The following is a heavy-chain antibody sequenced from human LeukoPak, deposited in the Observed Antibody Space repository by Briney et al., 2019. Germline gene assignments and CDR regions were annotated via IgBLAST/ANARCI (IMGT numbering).Heavy chain of an antibody. V-gene: IGHV1-8*01. CDR3: ARVVYYDSSGYPTLYFDY. CDR2: MNPNSDKT. CDR1: GYTFTSYD. Sequence: GASVKVSCKASGYTFTSYDINWVRQATGQGLEWMGWMNPNSDKTGYAQKFQGRVTMTRNTSISTAYMEPSNLRSEDTAVYYCARVVYYDSSGYPTLYFDYWGQGTLVTVSS. D-gene: IGHD3-22*01. J-gene: IGHJ4*02.